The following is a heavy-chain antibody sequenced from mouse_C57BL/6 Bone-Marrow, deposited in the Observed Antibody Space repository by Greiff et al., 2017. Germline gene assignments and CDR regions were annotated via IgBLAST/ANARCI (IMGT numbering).Heavy chain of an antibody. V-gene: IGHV1-66*01. Sequence: VKLQQSGPELVKPGASVKISCKASGYSFTSYYIHWVKQRPGPGLEWIGWIYPGGGNTKYNEKFKGKATLTADTTSSTAYMQLSGLTSEDSAVYYCARNYDYDYYYAMDYWGQGTSVTVSS. CDR1: GYSFTSYY. D-gene: IGHD2-4*01. CDR3: ARNYDYDYYYAMDY. CDR2: IYPGGGNT. J-gene: IGHJ4*01.